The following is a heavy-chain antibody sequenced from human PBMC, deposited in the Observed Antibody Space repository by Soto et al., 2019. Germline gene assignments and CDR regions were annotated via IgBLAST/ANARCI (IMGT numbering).Heavy chain of an antibody. CDR1: GGSISSYY. J-gene: IGHJ5*02. CDR2: IYYSGST. D-gene: IGHD6-13*01. V-gene: IGHV4-59*01. CDR3: ARGSWQQLVEDWYNWFDP. Sequence: QVQLQESGPGLVKPSETLSLTCTVSGGSISSYYWSWIRQPPGKGLEWIGYIYYSGSTNYNPSLKSRVTISVDTSKNQFSLKLSSVTAADTAVYYCARGSWQQLVEDWYNWFDPWGQGTLVTVSS.